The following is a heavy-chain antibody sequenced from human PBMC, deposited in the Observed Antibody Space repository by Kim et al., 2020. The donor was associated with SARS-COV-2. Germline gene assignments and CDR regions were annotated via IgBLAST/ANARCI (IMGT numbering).Heavy chain of an antibody. CDR3: ARERDYGGNSADFDC. Sequence: VSGRRRITINPDASKNQFSLQLNSVTPEDTAVYYCARERDYGGNSADFDCWGQGTLVTVSS. J-gene: IGHJ4*02. D-gene: IGHD4-17*01. V-gene: IGHV6-1*01.